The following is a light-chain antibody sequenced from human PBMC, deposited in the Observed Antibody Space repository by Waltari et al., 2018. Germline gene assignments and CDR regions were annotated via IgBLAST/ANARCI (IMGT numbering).Light chain of an antibody. J-gene: IGKJ1*01. Sequence: EIVLTQSPGTLSLSPGERATLSCRASQSVSMALAWYQQKPGQAPRLLIYAASTRATGVPDRFSGSGSGTDFSLTISRLDPEDFAVYYCQHYVNLPVTFGQGTKVEI. CDR3: QHYVNLPVT. CDR2: AAS. CDR1: QSVSMA. V-gene: IGKV3-20*01.